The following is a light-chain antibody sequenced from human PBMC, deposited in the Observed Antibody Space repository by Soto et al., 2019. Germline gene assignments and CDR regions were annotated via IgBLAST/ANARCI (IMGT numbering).Light chain of an antibody. CDR3: QQYGYSPIT. CDR2: AAS. J-gene: IGKJ5*01. Sequence: EIVWTQSPGTLSLSPGERAPLSCRASQSVSSSHLAWYQNKPGQDPRLLIYAASSRATGSPDRFSGGGSGTDFTLTISSLETEDFAVYDCQQYGYSPITVGQGTRLEIK. V-gene: IGKV3-20*01. CDR1: QSVSSSH.